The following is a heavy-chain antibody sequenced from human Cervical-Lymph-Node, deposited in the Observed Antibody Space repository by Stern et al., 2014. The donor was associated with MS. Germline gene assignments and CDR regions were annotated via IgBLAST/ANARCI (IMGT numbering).Heavy chain of an antibody. CDR2: INVANGDT. CDR1: GYTFTSYT. V-gene: IGHV1-3*01. Sequence: QVQLGQSGAEVKKPGASVTVSCKASGYTFTSYTIHWVRQAPGQRLEWLGWINVANGDTRYSQKFQVGLTITRDTSASTVYMELSSLKSEDTAIYYCARGLNLWQYSGPRDNDFDPWGQGTLVTVSS. J-gene: IGHJ5*02. CDR3: ARGLNLWQYSGPRDNDFDP. D-gene: IGHD1-26*01.